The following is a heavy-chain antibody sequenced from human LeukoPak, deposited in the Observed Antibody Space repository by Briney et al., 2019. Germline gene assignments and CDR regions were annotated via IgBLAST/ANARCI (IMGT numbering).Heavy chain of an antibody. D-gene: IGHD2-2*01. J-gene: IGHJ6*03. Sequence: GGSLRLSCAASGFTFSSYSMNWVRQAPGKGLEWVSSISSSSSYIYYADSVKGRFTISRDNAKNSLYLQMNSLRAEDMAVYYCARSGIGYCSSTSCSRGYYYYMDVWGKGTTVTVSS. CDR2: ISSSSSYI. V-gene: IGHV3-21*01. CDR3: ARSGIGYCSSTSCSRGYYYYMDV. CDR1: GFTFSSYS.